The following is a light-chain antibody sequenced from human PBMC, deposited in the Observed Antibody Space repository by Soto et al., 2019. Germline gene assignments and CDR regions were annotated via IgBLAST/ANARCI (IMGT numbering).Light chain of an antibody. CDR2: AAS. CDR1: QSISNH. V-gene: IGKV1-39*01. CDR3: QQLNIFVSS. J-gene: IGKJ4*01. Sequence: IQMTQSPSSLSASVEDRVIITCRASQSISNHLNWYQQKPGKAPKLLIYAASTLQSGVPSWFSVSGSGTDFALTINCLQPEDFATYFCQQLNIFVSSFCGGSKVEI.